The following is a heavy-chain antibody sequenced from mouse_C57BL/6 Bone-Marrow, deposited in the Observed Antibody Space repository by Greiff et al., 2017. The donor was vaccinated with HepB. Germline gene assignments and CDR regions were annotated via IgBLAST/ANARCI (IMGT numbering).Heavy chain of an antibody. Sequence: EVQLQQSGPELVKPGASVKISCKASGYTFTDYYMNWVKQSHGKSLEWIGDINPNNGGTSYNQKFKGKATLTVDKSSSTAYMELRSLTSEDSAVYYCARPGDGYYYAMDYWGQGTSVTVSS. V-gene: IGHV1-26*01. D-gene: IGHD2-3*01. CDR2: INPNNGGT. CDR1: GYTFTDYY. J-gene: IGHJ4*01. CDR3: ARPGDGYYYAMDY.